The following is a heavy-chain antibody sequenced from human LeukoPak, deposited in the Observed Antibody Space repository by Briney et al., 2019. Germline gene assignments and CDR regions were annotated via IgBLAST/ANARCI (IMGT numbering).Heavy chain of an antibody. J-gene: IGHJ4*02. V-gene: IGHV3-30-3*01. CDR1: GFTFSSYA. D-gene: IGHD6-13*01. Sequence: GRSLRLYCAASGFTFSSYAMHWVRQAPGKGLEWVAVISYDGSNKYYADSVKGRFTISRDNSKNTLYLQMNSLRAEDTAVYYCARVRYKAAAVRSFDYWGQGTLVTVSS. CDR2: ISYDGSNK. CDR3: ARVRYKAAAVRSFDY.